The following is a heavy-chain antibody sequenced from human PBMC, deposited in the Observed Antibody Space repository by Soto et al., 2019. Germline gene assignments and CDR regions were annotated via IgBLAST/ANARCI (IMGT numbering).Heavy chain of an antibody. CDR3: AGVVVAATGHWFDP. CDR2: IYYSGST. J-gene: IGHJ5*02. V-gene: IGHV4-59*01. CDR1: GGSISSYY. D-gene: IGHD2-15*01. Sequence: SETLSLTCTVSGGSISSYYWSWIRQPPGKGLEWIGYIYYSGSTNYNPSLKSRVTISVDTSKNQFSLKLSSVTAADTAVYYCAGVVVAATGHWFDPWGQGTLVTVSS.